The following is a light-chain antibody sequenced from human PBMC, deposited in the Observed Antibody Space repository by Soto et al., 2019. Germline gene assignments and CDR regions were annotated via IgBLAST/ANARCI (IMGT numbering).Light chain of an antibody. J-gene: IGLJ2*01. Sequence: QSALTQPASVSGSPGQSFTISCTGTSGDVGSYNLVSWFQQHPGEAPKLMIYEGTKRPSGVSNRFSGSKSGNTASLTISGLQAEDEAHYYCCSYAGSDTMLFGGGTKLTVL. CDR3: CSYAGSDTML. CDR2: EGT. V-gene: IGLV2-23*01. CDR1: SGDVGSYNL.